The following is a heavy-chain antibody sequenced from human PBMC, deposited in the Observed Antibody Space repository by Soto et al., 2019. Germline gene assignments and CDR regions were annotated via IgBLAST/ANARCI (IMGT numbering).Heavy chain of an antibody. CDR3: ARDGYSRYAFDI. Sequence: SETLSLTCTVSGGSISSYYWSWIRQPPGKGLEWIGYIYYSGSTDYNPSLKSRVTISVDTSKNQFSLKLSSVTAADTAVYYCARDGYSRYAFDIWGQGTMVTVSS. J-gene: IGHJ3*02. V-gene: IGHV4-59*12. CDR1: GGSISSYY. D-gene: IGHD4-4*01. CDR2: IYYSGST.